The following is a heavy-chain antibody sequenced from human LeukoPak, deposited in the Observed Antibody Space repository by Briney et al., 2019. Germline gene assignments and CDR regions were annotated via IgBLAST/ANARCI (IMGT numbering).Heavy chain of an antibody. V-gene: IGHV1-69*05. J-gene: IGHJ4*02. CDR3: ARADSSGWYHDY. D-gene: IGHD6-19*01. CDR2: IIPIFGTA. CDR1: GGTLSSYA. Sequence: SVKVSCKACGGTLSSYANSWVRQAPRQPREWAGGIIPIFGTANYAQKFQGRVTITTDESTSTAYMELSSPRSEDTAVDYCARADSSGWYHDYWGQGTLVTVSS.